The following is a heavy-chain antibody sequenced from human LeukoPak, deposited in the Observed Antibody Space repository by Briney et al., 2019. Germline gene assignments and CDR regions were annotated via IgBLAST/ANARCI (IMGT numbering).Heavy chain of an antibody. CDR2: FDPEDGET. J-gene: IGHJ5*02. Sequence: SSVKVSCKVSGYTLTELSMHWVRQAPGKGLEWVGGFDPEDGETIYAQKFQGRVTMTDDTSTDTAYMELSSLRSEDTAVYYCATGRYGSGSYSKRRWFDPWGQGTLVTVSS. CDR1: GYTLTELS. D-gene: IGHD3-10*01. CDR3: ATGRYGSGSYSKRRWFDP. V-gene: IGHV1-24*01.